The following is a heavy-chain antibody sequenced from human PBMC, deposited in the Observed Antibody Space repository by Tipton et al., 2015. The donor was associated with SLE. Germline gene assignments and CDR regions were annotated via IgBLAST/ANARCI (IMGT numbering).Heavy chain of an antibody. D-gene: IGHD3-3*01. CDR1: GDTISDHY. V-gene: IGHV4-59*11. CDR2: ISYSGST. J-gene: IGHJ2*01. Sequence: TLSLTCTVSGDTISDHYWSWIRQPPGKGLGWIGYISYSGSTNYSPSLKSRVTISLDTSKTQFSLNLRSVTAADTAIYYCARVWSGYSSSYFDLWGRGTLVTVSS. CDR3: ARVWSGYSSSYFDL.